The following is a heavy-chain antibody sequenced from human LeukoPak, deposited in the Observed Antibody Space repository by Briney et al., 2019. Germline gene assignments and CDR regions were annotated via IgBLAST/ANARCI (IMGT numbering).Heavy chain of an antibody. Sequence: ASVKVSCKASGYTFTSYGISWVRQAPGQGLEWMGWISAYNGNTNYAQKFQGRVTMTTDTSTNTAYMELRSLRSDDTAVYYCARDLSGYSYGYFDYWGQGTLVTVSS. D-gene: IGHD5-18*01. J-gene: IGHJ4*02. CDR1: GYTFTSYG. CDR2: ISAYNGNT. V-gene: IGHV1-18*01. CDR3: ARDLSGYSYGYFDY.